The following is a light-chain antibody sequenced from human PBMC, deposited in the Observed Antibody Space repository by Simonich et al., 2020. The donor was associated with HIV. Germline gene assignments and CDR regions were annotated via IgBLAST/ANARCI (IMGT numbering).Light chain of an antibody. Sequence: EIVLTQSPATLSLSPGERAALSCRASQSVGSYLALYQQKPGQAPRLLIYDASNRATGIPARFSGSGSGTDFTLTISSLEPEDFAVYYCQQRTNWRTFGQGTRWKSN. V-gene: IGKV3-11*01. CDR3: QQRTNWRT. CDR2: DAS. J-gene: IGKJ1*01. CDR1: QSVGSY.